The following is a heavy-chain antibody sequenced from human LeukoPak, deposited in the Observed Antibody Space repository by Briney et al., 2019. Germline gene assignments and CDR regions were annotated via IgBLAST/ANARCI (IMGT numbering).Heavy chain of an antibody. CDR2: IIPIFGTA. CDR1: GGTFSSYA. D-gene: IGHD3-22*01. CDR3: ASHQYYYDSSGYPVDY. J-gene: IGHJ4*02. Sequence: ASVKVSCKASGGTFSSYAISGVRQAPGQGLEWMGGIIPIFGTANYAQKFQGRVTITTDESTRTAYMELSSLRSEDTAVYYCASHQYYYDSSGYPVDYWGQGTLVTVSS. V-gene: IGHV1-69*05.